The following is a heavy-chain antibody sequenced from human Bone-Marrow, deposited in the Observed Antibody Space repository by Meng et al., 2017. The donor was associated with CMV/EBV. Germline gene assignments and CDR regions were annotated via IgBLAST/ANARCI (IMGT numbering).Heavy chain of an antibody. J-gene: IGHJ6*02. CDR3: ARLVVPAATYYYHYYGMDV. Sequence: SVKVSCKASGCTFSSYAISWVRQAPGQGLEWMGGIIPIFGTANYAQKFQGRVTITTDESTSTAYMELSSLRSEDTAVYYCARLVVPAATYYYHYYGMDVWGQGTTVTVSS. D-gene: IGHD2-2*01. V-gene: IGHV1-69*05. CDR2: IIPIFGTA. CDR1: GCTFSSYA.